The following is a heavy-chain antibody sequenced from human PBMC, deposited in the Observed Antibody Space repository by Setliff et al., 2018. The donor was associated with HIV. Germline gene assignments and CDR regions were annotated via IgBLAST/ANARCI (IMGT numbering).Heavy chain of an antibody. V-gene: IGHV3-11*04. Sequence: GGSLRLSCAASGFTLSYYSMNWVRQAPGKGLEWISYISTSGSTIYYADSVKGRFTISRDNAKNTLYLQMNSLRPEDSAVYYCARDGSIVATPLLDSWGQGTLVTVSS. J-gene: IGHJ4*02. CDR2: ISTSGSTI. CDR1: GFTLSYYS. CDR3: ARDGSIVATPLLDS. D-gene: IGHD5-12*01.